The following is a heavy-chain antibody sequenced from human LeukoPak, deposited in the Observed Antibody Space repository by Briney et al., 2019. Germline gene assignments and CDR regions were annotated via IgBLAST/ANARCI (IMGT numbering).Heavy chain of an antibody. J-gene: IGHJ5*02. CDR1: GFTFSGFA. V-gene: IGHV3-7*01. CDR3: ARTHNYGYDH. D-gene: IGHD5-24*01. Sequence: GRSLRLSCVASGFTFSGFAMHWVRQPPGKGLEWVANIKQDGSEKKYEDSVKGRFTISRDNADNSLFLQMNSLRAEDTAVYYCARTHNYGYDHWGQGTLVTVSS. CDR2: IKQDGSEK.